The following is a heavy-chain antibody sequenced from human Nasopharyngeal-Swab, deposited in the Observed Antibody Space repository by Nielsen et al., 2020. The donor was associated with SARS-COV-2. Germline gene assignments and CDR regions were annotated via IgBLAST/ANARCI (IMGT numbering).Heavy chain of an antibody. Sequence: GESLKISCSASGFIFSTYAMHWVRQAPGKGLEWVAVISFDGSNKYYLDSVKGRFTISRDDSKNTLYLQMNSLRAEDTAVYYCAKGGPPGSIAAALGYYYGMDVWGQGTTVTVSS. V-gene: IGHV3-30*18. CDR1: GFIFSTYA. D-gene: IGHD6-13*01. CDR2: ISFDGSNK. J-gene: IGHJ6*02. CDR3: AKGGPPGSIAAALGYYYGMDV.